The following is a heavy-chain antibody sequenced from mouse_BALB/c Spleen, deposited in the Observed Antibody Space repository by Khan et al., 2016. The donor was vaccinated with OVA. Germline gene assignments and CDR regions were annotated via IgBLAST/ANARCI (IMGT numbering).Heavy chain of an antibody. J-gene: IGHJ3*01. CDR2: INPNNGGT. CDR1: GYTFTDYN. Sequence: VRLQQSGPELVKPGASVKIPCKASGYTFTDYNIDWVKQSHGKSLEWIGDINPNNGGTIYNQKFTGKATLTVAKSSSTAYMELHSLTSEDTAVYYCAREWASWFAYWGQGTLVTVSA. V-gene: IGHV1-18*01. CDR3: AREWASWFAY.